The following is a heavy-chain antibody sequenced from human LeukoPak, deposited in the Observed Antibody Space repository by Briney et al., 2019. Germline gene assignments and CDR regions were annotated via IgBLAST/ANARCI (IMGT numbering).Heavy chain of an antibody. V-gene: IGHV3-53*01. J-gene: IGHJ3*02. CDR1: GFTVSSNY. CDR2: ISSGGST. D-gene: IGHD6-19*01. Sequence: PGGSLRLSCAASGFTVSSNYMSWVRQAPGKGLEWVSIISSGGSTYYADSVKGRFTISRDNSKNTLCLQMNSLRAEDTAVYFCARAVAGRYAFDIWGQGTMVTVSS. CDR3: ARAVAGRYAFDI.